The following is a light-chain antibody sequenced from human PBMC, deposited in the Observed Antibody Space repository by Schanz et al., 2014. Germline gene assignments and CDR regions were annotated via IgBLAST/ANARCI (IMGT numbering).Light chain of an antibody. J-gene: IGLJ2*01. CDR1: SSDVGVYNY. Sequence: QSVLTQPASVSGSPGQSITISCTGTSSDVGVYNYVSWYQQLPGKAPKLMIYDASNRPSGISDRFSGSKSGNTASLTVSGLQAEDEADYYCSSYAGSNLKLFGGGTKLTVL. CDR2: DAS. CDR3: SSYAGSNLKL. V-gene: IGLV2-14*03.